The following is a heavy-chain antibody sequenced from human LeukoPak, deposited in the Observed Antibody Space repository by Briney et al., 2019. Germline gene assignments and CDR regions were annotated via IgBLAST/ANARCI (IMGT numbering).Heavy chain of an antibody. Sequence: GGSLRLSCAASGFMFSSYAMNWVRQAPGKGLEWVSAISGSGGSTYYADSVKGRFTISRDNSKNTLYLQMNSLRAEDTAVYYCAKDREWFFDYWGQGTLVTVSS. V-gene: IGHV3-23*01. CDR3: AKDREWFFDY. J-gene: IGHJ4*02. D-gene: IGHD3-3*01. CDR1: GFMFSSYA. CDR2: ISGSGGST.